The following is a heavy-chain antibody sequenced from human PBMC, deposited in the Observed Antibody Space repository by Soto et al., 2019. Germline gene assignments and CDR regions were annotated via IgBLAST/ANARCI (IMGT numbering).Heavy chain of an antibody. Sequence: SETLSLTCTVSGGSISSYYWSWIRQPPGKGLEWIGYIYYSGSTNYNPSLKSRVTISVDTSKNQFSLKLSSVTAADTAVYYCARASGYGDIQVDYWGQGTLVTVSS. CDR1: GGSISSYY. D-gene: IGHD4-17*01. V-gene: IGHV4-59*01. CDR2: IYYSGST. J-gene: IGHJ4*02. CDR3: ARASGYGDIQVDY.